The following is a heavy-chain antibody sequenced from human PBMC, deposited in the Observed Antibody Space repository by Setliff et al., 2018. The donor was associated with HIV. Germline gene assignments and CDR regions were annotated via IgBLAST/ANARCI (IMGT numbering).Heavy chain of an antibody. CDR3: ARPQWELGVDYYGMDV. Sequence: GASVKVSCKASGYNFIDYNFIWVRQAPGQGLEWMGWISAYSGDINYSQKFQGRVTMTKDTSTSTAYMELSSLRSEDTAMYYCARPQWELGVDYYGMDVWGQGTTVTVSS. D-gene: IGHD1-26*01. CDR1: GYNFIDYN. CDR2: ISAYSGDI. V-gene: IGHV1-18*04. J-gene: IGHJ6*02.